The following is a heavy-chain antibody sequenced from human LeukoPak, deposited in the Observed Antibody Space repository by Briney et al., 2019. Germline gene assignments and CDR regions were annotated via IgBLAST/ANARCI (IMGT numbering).Heavy chain of an antibody. Sequence: GGSLRLSCVASGLTFSSYGMHWVRQAPGKGLEWVGFIRLDGNNKHYVDSVKGRFTISRDNSKNTLYLQMNSLRAEDTVVYYCAKAEVYYYGSTGYEFDYWGQGTLVTVSS. CDR3: AKAEVYYYGSTGYEFDY. CDR1: GLTFSSYG. V-gene: IGHV3-30*02. CDR2: IRLDGNNK. D-gene: IGHD3-22*01. J-gene: IGHJ4*02.